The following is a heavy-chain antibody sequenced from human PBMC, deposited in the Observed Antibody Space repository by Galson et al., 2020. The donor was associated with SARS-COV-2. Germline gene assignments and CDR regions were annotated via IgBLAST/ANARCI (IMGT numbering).Heavy chain of an antibody. Sequence: SQASETLSLTCAVYGGSFSDYYWSWIRQSPGRGLEWIGEITHSVSTSYNPSLKSRVTISVHTSKNQFSLKMRSVTAADTAVYYCARGTRDITMIVVVMTSVSCYFGHWGQGTLVTVSS. CDR3: ARGTRDITMIVVVMTSVSCYFGH. D-gene: IGHD3-22*01. V-gene: IGHV4-34*01. J-gene: IGHJ4*03. CDR1: GGSFSDYY. CDR2: ITHSVST.